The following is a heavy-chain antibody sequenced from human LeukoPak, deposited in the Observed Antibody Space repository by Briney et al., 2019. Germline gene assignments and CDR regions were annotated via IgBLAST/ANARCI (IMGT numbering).Heavy chain of an antibody. CDR2: IIPIFGTA. CDR1: GGTFSSYA. D-gene: IGHD7-27*01. J-gene: IGHJ4*02. Sequence: ASVKVSCKASGGTFSSYAISWVRQAPGQGLEWMGGIIPIFGTANYAQKFQGRVTITTDESTSTAYMELSSLRSEDTAVYYCARTVLTGGSPYYYDYWGQGTLVTVSS. CDR3: ARTVLTGGSPYYYDY. V-gene: IGHV1-69*05.